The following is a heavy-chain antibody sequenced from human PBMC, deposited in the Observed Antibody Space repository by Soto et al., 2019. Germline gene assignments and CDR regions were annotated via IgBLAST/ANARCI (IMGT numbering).Heavy chain of an antibody. J-gene: IGHJ3*02. CDR2: IYWDDDK. D-gene: IGHD6-13*01. Sequence: QITLKESGPTLVKPTQTLTLTCTFSGFSLSTSGVGVGWIRQPPGQALEWLALIYWDDDKRYSPSLKSRLTITKGTSKNQGVLTMTNIDPVDTATYYCAQSDGSAAGPFDAFDICCQGTMVTVSS. CDR1: GFSLSTSGVG. CDR3: AQSDGSAAGPFDAFDI. V-gene: IGHV2-5*02.